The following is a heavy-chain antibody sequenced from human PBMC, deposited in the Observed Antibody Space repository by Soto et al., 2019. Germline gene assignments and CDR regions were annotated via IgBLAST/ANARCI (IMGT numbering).Heavy chain of an antibody. CDR1: GSVISRSSNQ. V-gene: IGHV4-39*01. D-gene: IGHD4-17*01. J-gene: IGHJ4*02. CDR3: ATHPPYGPLDH. Sequence: SETLFLTCTVSGSVISRSSNQWLWIRQPPGKGLEWIGNIYYSENTYYNPSLKSPVTISVDTSKNQFSLRLTSVTAADTAVYYCATHPPYGPLDHWGQGTLVTVSS. CDR2: IYYSENT.